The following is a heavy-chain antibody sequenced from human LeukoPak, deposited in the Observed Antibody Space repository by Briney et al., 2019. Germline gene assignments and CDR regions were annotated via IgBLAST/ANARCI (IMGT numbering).Heavy chain of an antibody. D-gene: IGHD6-13*01. CDR3: ARVLQQLGVWFDP. Sequence: SETLSLTCTVSGGSISSYYWSWIRQPPGKGLEWIGYIYYSGSTNYNPSLKSRVTISVDTSKNQFSLKLSSVTAADTAVYYCARVLQQLGVWFDPWGQGTLVTVSS. V-gene: IGHV4-59*08. J-gene: IGHJ5*02. CDR2: IYYSGST. CDR1: GGSISSYY.